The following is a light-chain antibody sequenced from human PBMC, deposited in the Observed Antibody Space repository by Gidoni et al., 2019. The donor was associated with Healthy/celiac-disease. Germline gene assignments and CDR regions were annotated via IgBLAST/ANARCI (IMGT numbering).Light chain of an antibody. CDR2: DAS. J-gene: IGKJ4*01. CDR1: QSVSSY. Sequence: EIVLTQSPATLSLSPGKRATLSCRASQSVSSYLAWYQQKPGQAPRLLLYDASNRATGIPARFSGSGSGTDFTLTISSLEPEDFAIYYCQQRSTWLLTFGGGTKVEMK. V-gene: IGKV3-11*01. CDR3: QQRSTWLLT.